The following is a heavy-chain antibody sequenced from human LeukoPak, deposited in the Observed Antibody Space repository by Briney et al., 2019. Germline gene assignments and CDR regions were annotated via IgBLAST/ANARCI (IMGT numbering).Heavy chain of an antibody. CDR1: GFTFSSYW. D-gene: IGHD3-3*01. Sequence: GGSLRLSCAASGFTFSSYWMSWVCQAPGKGLEWVANIKQDGSEKYYVDSVKGRFTISRDNAKNSLYLQMNSLRAEDTAVYYCARDNPTYYDFWSGYPRYNWFDPWGQGTLVTVSS. J-gene: IGHJ5*02. CDR3: ARDNPTYYDFWSGYPRYNWFDP. CDR2: IKQDGSEK. V-gene: IGHV3-7*01.